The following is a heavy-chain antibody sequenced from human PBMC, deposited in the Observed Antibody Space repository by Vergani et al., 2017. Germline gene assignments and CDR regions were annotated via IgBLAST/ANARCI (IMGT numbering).Heavy chain of an antibody. Sequence: QVQMQESGPGLVKTSETLSLTCSASGAPISYWCWSWLRQPAGKGLEWIGRLCPSGSTNYKTSLKSRVTMSIDTSKSQFSPKLTSVTAADTAVEYCATGAGPFDIWGKGTLVTVSS. V-gene: IGHV4-4*07. D-gene: IGHD2-8*02. CDR1: GAPISYWC. CDR3: ATGAGPFDI. J-gene: IGHJ4*02. CDR2: LCPSGST.